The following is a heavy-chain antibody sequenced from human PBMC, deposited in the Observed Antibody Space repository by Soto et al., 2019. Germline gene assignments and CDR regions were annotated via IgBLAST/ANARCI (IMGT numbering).Heavy chain of an antibody. CDR2: IIPIFGTA. CDR3: AVCGYYNYGMDV. CDR1: GGTFSNYA. Sequence: QVQLVQSGAEVKKPGSSVKVSCKASGGTFSNYAISWVRQAPGQGLEWMGGIIPIFGTANYAQKFQGRVTITAYESMSTAYMELSSLRSEDTAVYYCAVCGYYNYGMDVWGQGTTVTVSS. V-gene: IGHV1-69*12. J-gene: IGHJ6*02. D-gene: IGHD2-21*01.